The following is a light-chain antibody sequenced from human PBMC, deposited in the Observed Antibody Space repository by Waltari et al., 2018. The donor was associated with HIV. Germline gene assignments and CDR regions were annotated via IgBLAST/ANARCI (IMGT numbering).Light chain of an antibody. V-gene: IGLV3-19*01. J-gene: IGLJ1*01. CDR2: GAN. CDR3: HSRDSNSDHYV. CDR1: SLRSFF. Sequence: SSELTQDPVVSVALGQTIKITCQGDSLRSFFANWYQVRPGQAPVLVVYGANRRPSGIPYRFSASNSRNTSSLSISDSQAVDEADYYCHSRDSNSDHYVFGGGTRVIV.